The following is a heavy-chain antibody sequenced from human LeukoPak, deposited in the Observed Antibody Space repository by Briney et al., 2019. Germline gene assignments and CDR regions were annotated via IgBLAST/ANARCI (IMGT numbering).Heavy chain of an antibody. J-gene: IGHJ6*03. D-gene: IGHD7-27*01. V-gene: IGHV5-51*01. Sequence: GESLEISCKGSGYSFTSYWIGWVRQMPGKGLEWMGIIYPGDSDTRYSPSFQGQVTISADKSISTAYLQWSSLKASDTAMYYCARHQTGDHHYYYYYMDVWGKGTTVTVSS. CDR1: GYSFTSYW. CDR2: IYPGDSDT. CDR3: ARHQTGDHHYYYYYMDV.